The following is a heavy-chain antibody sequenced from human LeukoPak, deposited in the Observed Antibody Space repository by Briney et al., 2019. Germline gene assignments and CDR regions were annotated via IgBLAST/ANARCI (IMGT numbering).Heavy chain of an antibody. D-gene: IGHD6-19*01. V-gene: IGHV3-74*01. CDR3: ARDRRFSSGWLFDY. CDR2: INGERSST. J-gene: IGHJ4*02. CDR1: GFTFSNYW. Sequence: GRSLRLSCAAAGFTFSNYWMHWVRQAPGKGLLWVSSINGERSSTNVADSVKGRFTISSDNAKNTLYLQLNSLKVEDTAVYYCARDRRFSSGWLFDYGGQGTLVTVSS.